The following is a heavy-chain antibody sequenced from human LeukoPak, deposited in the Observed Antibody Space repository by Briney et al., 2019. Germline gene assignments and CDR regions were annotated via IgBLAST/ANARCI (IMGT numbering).Heavy chain of an antibody. J-gene: IGHJ4*02. CDR2: ISSGSKYI. CDR3: ARALSYSYGSMDF. Sequence: GGSLRLSCVDSGFTFSSYSMNWVRQAPGKGLEWVSSISSGSKYIYNADSVKGQFTISRDNSKNSLYLQMNSLRVEDTAVYYCARALSYSYGSMDFWGQGTLVIVSS. D-gene: IGHD5-18*01. CDR1: GFTFSSYS. V-gene: IGHV3-21*01.